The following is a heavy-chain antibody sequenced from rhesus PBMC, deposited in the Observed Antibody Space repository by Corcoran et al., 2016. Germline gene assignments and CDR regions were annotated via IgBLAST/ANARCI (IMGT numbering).Heavy chain of an antibody. CDR3: AREEDSRWSGYFEF. V-gene: IGHV4-160*01. D-gene: IGHD6-13*01. J-gene: IGHJ1*01. CDR1: GGSISSNY. Sequence: QVQLQQWGEGLVKPSETLSLTCAVYGGSISSNYWSWIRHPPGKGLEWIGRIRGRGYTAYAPALTSRCSISTDTSKNLFSLTLSSVTAADTAVYYCAREEDSRWSGYFEFWGQGALVTVSS. CDR2: IRGRGYT.